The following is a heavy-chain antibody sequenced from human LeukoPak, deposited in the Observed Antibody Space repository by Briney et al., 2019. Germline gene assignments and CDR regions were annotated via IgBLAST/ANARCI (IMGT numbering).Heavy chain of an antibody. CDR1: GYTFTSYD. D-gene: IGHD6-19*01. J-gene: IGHJ4*02. V-gene: IGHV1-8*01. CDR2: MNPNSGNT. CDR3: ARRQQWLAEIDY. Sequence: ASVKVSCKASGYTFTSYDINWVRQATGQGLEWMGWMNPNSGNTGYAQKFQGRVTMTRNTSISTAYMELSSLRSENTAVYYCARRQQWLAEIDYWGQGTLVTVSS.